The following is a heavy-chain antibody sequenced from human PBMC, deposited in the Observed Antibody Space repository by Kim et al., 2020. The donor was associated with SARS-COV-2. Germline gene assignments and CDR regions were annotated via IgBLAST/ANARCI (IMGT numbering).Heavy chain of an antibody. CDR2: IYYSGST. J-gene: IGHJ4*02. V-gene: IGHV4-31*03. CDR3: ARGWAAGPFDY. Sequence: SETLSLTCTVSGGSISSGGYYWSWIRQHPGKGLEWIGYIYYSGSTYYNPSLKSRVSMSVDTSKNQFSLKVSSVTAADTAVYYCARGWAAGPFDYWGQGTLVTVSS. D-gene: IGHD6-13*01. CDR1: GGSISSGGYY.